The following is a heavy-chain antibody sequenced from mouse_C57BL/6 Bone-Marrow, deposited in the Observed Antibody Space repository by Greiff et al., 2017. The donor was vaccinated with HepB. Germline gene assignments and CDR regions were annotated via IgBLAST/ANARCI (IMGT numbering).Heavy chain of an antibody. V-gene: IGHV7-3*01. CDR3: ARSPSITTVVATDY. D-gene: IGHD1-1*01. CDR2: IRNKANGYTT. Sequence: EVKVEESGGGLVQPGGSLSLSCAASGFTFTDYYMSWVRQPPGKALEWLGFIRNKANGYTTEYSASVKGRFTISRDNSQSILYLQMNALRAEDSATYYCARSPSITTVVATDYWGQGTTLTVSS. CDR1: GFTFTDYY. J-gene: IGHJ2*01.